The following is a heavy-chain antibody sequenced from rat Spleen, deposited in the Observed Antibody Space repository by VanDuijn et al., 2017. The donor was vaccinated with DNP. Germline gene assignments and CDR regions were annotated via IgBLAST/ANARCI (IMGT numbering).Heavy chain of an antibody. V-gene: IGHV5-7*01. CDR2: ISYDGSST. CDR3: ARPDY. Sequence: EVQLVESGGGLVQPGRSMKLSCAASGFTFSNYDMAWVRQAPKKGLEWVATISYDGSSTYYRDSVKGRFTISRDNAKGTLYLQIDSLRSEDTATYYCARPDYWGQGVMVTVSA. J-gene: IGHJ2*01. CDR1: GFTFSNYD.